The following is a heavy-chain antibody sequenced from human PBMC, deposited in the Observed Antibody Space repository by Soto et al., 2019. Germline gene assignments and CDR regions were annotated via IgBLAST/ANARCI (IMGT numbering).Heavy chain of an antibody. V-gene: IGHV3-30*19. CDR1: GFTFSSYG. D-gene: IGHD2-8*01. CDR2: IWYDGSNK. J-gene: IGHJ4*02. CDR3: AREGREYCTNGVCYDPTSNLGY. Sequence: QVQLVESGGGVVQPGRSLRLSCAASGFTFSSYGMHWVRQAPGKGLEWVAVIWYDGSNKYYADSVKGRFTISRDNSKNTLYMQMNSMRAEYTAVYYCAREGREYCTNGVCYDPTSNLGYWGQGTLVTVSS.